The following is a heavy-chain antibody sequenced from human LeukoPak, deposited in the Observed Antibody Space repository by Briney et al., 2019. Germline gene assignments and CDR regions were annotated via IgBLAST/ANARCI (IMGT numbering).Heavy chain of an antibody. V-gene: IGHV3-7*01. CDR1: GLTFSSYW. D-gene: IGHD1-20*01. Sequence: GGSLRLSCAASGLTFSSYWMSWVRQAPGKGLEWVANIKQDRSEKYYVDSVKGRFTISRDNSKNTLYLQMNSLRAEDTAVYYCANSISGYWGQGTLVTVSS. CDR2: IKQDRSEK. J-gene: IGHJ4*02. CDR3: ANSISGY.